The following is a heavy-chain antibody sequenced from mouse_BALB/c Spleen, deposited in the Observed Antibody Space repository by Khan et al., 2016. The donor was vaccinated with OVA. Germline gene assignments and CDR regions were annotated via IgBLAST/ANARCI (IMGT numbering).Heavy chain of an antibody. J-gene: IGHJ3*01. CDR1: GYSITSEYA. D-gene: IGHD2-4*01. Sequence: EVQLQESGPGLVKPSQSLSLTCTVTGYSITSEYAWNWIRQFPGNKLEWMGYINYSGNTRFNPSLKSRTSITREPSKNQFFLQLNSVTTEDTATYYCARKDYYDYDPFPYWGQGTLVTVSA. CDR2: INYSGNT. CDR3: ARKDYYDYDPFPY. V-gene: IGHV3-2*02.